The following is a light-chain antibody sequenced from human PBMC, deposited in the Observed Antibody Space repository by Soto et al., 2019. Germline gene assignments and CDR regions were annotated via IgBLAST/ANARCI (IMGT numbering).Light chain of an antibody. CDR3: QHFGSSPPVI. CDR1: QTTSPKY. J-gene: IGKJ5*01. CDR2: GAS. V-gene: IGKV3-20*01. Sequence: EIELTQSPGTLSLSPGESATLSCRVSQTTSPKYVAWYQQRRGLAPRLLVYGASKRAAGIPDRFRGSGSGSELSLTISGREPEDFAVYFCQHFGSSPPVIFGQGTRLEIK.